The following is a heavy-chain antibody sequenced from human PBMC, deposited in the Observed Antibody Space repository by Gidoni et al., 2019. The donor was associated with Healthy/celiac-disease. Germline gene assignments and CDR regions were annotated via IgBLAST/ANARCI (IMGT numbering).Heavy chain of an antibody. CDR1: GGSISSYY. D-gene: IGHD7-27*01. J-gene: IGHJ6*02. V-gene: IGHV4-59*01. CDR2: IYYSGST. Sequence: QVQLQESGPGLVKPSETLSLTCTVSGGSISSYYWSWIRQPPGKGLEWIGYIYYSGSTNYNPSLKSRVTISVDTSKNQFSLKLSSVTAADTAVYYCARGNSWGSGDFYYYYYGMDVWGQGTTVTVSS. CDR3: ARGNSWGSGDFYYYYYGMDV.